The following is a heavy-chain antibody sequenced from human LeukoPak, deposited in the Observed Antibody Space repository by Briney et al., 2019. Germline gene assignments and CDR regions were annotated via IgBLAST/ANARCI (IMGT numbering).Heavy chain of an antibody. J-gene: IGHJ6*03. CDR3: ARQVDTSMESYYYMDV. D-gene: IGHD5-18*01. CDR2: IYYRGST. V-gene: IGHV4-39*01. Sequence: SETLSLTCTVSGGSISSSSYYWGWIRQPPGKGLEWIGSIYYRGSTYYNPSLKSRVIISVDRSKNQFSLRLSSVTAADTAVYYCARQVDTSMESYYYMDVWGKGTTVTISS. CDR1: GGSISSSSYY.